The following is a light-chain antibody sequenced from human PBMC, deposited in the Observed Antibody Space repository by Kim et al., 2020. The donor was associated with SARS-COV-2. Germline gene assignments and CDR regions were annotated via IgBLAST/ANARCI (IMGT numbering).Light chain of an antibody. J-gene: IGKJ1*01. CDR3: QQYNSYSRT. CDR1: QSISIW. Sequence: ASVGARVPFTCRASQSISIWLAWYQQKPGKAPKLLIYKASSLESGVPSRFSGSGFGTEFTLTISSLQPDDFATYYCQQYNSYSRTFGQGTKVDIK. CDR2: KAS. V-gene: IGKV1-5*03.